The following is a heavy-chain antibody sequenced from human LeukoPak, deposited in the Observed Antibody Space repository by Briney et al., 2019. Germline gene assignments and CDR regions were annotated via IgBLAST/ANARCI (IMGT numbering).Heavy chain of an antibody. D-gene: IGHD3-22*01. Sequence: GGSLRLSCAASGFTFTTYSMNWVRQAPGKGLEWVSYISSSGTYIYYADSVKGRFTNSRDNAKSSLYLVMNSLRAEDTAVYFCTRGDYSYVDSINYYQAEGLEYWGRGALVTVSS. CDR2: ISSSGTYI. CDR3: TRGDYSYVDSINYYQAEGLEY. J-gene: IGHJ4*02. V-gene: IGHV3-21*01. CDR1: GFTFTTYS.